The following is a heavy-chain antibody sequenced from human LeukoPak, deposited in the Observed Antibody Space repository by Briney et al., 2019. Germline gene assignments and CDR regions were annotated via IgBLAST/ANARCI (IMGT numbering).Heavy chain of an antibody. V-gene: IGHV3-74*01. J-gene: IGHJ5*02. Sequence: GGSLRLSCAASGFTITPYWMHWVRQVPGKGLVWVSRINSDGYSTNYADSVKGRFTISRDNAKNTLYLQINNLRADDTAVYYCARDNGFSLFATWGPGTLVTVSS. CDR1: GFTITPYW. D-gene: IGHD5-18*01. CDR3: ARDNGFSLFAT. CDR2: INSDGYST.